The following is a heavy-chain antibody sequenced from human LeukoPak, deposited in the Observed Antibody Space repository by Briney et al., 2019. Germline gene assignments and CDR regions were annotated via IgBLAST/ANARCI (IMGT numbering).Heavy chain of an antibody. Sequence: GGSLRLSCVASGFTFSSYWMSWVRQAPGKGLEWVANIKQDGSETDYMASVMGRFTISRDNAMNSLYLQMNSLRAEDTAVYYCARGNRYYDSSGYYYAYRSYNWFDPWGQGTLVTVSS. CDR3: ARGNRYYDSSGYYYAYRSYNWFDP. V-gene: IGHV3-7*01. CDR1: GFTFSSYW. J-gene: IGHJ5*02. D-gene: IGHD3-22*01. CDR2: IKQDGSET.